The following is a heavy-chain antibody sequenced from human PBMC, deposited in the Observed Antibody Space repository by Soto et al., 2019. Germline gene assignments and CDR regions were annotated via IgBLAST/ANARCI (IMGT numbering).Heavy chain of an antibody. J-gene: IGHJ4*02. CDR1: GDSIDTSSYC. CDR2: VCYRGTT. CDR3: ARQGEHSSSYFFDS. Sequence: SETLSLTCTVSGDSIDTSSYCWVSIRQPPGKGLEWIGSVCYRGTTYYNPYLKSRLTISVDTSKRQFSLKLSSVTAAYTAVFYCARQGEHSSSYFFDSWGQGTLVTVSS. D-gene: IGHD6-6*01. V-gene: IGHV4-39*01.